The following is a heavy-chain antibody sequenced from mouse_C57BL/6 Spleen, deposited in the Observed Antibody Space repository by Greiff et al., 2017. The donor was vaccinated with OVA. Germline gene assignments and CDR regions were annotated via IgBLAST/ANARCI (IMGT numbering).Heavy chain of an antibody. Sequence: QVQLQQPGAELVKPGASVKMSCTASGYTFTSYWITWVKQRPGQGLEWIGDIYPGSGSTNYNEKFKSKATLTVDTSSSTAYIQLSSLTSEDSAVYYCARSGDYDGYPFAYWGQGTLVTVSA. CDR3: ARSGDYDGYPFAY. J-gene: IGHJ3*01. CDR1: GYTFTSYW. CDR2: IYPGSGST. D-gene: IGHD2-3*01. V-gene: IGHV1-55*01.